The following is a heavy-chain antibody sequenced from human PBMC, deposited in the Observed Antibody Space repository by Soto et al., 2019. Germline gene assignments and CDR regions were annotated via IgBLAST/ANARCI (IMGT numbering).Heavy chain of an antibody. D-gene: IGHD1-1*01. CDR1: GGSISSSSYY. J-gene: IGHJ6*03. CDR2: IYYSGST. CDR3: AARGHDFYYYYYMDV. Sequence: PSETLSPTCTVSGGSISSSSYYWGWIRQPPGKGLEWIGSIYYSGSTYYNPSLKSRVTISVDTSKNQFSLKLSSVTAADTAVYYCAARGHDFYYYYYMDVWGKGTTVTVSS. V-gene: IGHV4-39*01.